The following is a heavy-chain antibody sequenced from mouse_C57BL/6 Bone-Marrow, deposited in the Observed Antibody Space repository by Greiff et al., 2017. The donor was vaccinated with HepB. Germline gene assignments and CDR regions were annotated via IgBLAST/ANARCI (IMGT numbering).Heavy chain of an antibody. CDR2: ISSDGGN. D-gene: IGHD1-1*01. Sequence: EVKLVESGPGLVKPSQSLSLTCSVTGYSITSGYYWNWIRQFPGNNLEWMGYISSDGGNNYNPSLKNRISITRDTSKNQFFLKLNSVTTEDTATYYCARAIITTLVAHWYFDVWGTGTRSPSPQ. CDR3: ARAIITTLVAHWYFDV. CDR1: GYSITSGYY. J-gene: IGHJ1*03. V-gene: IGHV3-6*01.